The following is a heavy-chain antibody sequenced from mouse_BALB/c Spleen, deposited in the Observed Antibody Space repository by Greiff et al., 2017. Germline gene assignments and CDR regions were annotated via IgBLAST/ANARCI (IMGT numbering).Heavy chain of an antibody. CDR3: TRADGYYTWFAY. CDR2: IYPGSGST. CDR1: GYTFTSYW. D-gene: IGHD2-3*01. J-gene: IGHJ3*01. V-gene: IGHV1S22*01. Sequence: LQQPGSELVRPGASVKLSCKASGYTFTSYWMHWVKQRPGQGLEWIGNIYPGSGSTNYDEKFKSKATLTVDTSSSTAYMQLSSLTSEDSAVYYCTRADGYYTWFAYWGQGTLVTVSA.